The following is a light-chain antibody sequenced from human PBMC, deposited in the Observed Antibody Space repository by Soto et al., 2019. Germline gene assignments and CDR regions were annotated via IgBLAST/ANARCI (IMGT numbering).Light chain of an antibody. Sequence: QSALTQPPSVAGAPGQRVTISCTGSSSNIGAGYDVHWYQQLPGTAPKLLIYGNSNRPSGVPDRFSGSKSGTSASLAITGLQAEDEADYYCQSYDSSLRGSVFGGGTTVTVL. CDR2: GNS. CDR3: QSYDSSLRGSV. V-gene: IGLV1-40*01. J-gene: IGLJ2*01. CDR1: SSNIGAGYD.